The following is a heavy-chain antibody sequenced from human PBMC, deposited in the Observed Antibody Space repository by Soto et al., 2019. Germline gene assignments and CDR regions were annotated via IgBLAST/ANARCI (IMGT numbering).Heavy chain of an antibody. CDR1: GFTFSSYG. V-gene: IGHV3-23*01. J-gene: IGHJ4*02. Sequence: VQLLESGGGLVQPGGSLRLSCAASGFTFSSYGMTWVRQAPGKGLEWVSFSSATGAGTYYADSVKGQFTISRDNSKNTLYLQMTSLRADGTAVYYWAKDRRAGGNYGFYSDLWGQGALVIVSS. CDR2: SSATGAGT. CDR3: AKDRRAGGNYGFYSDL. D-gene: IGHD1-7*01.